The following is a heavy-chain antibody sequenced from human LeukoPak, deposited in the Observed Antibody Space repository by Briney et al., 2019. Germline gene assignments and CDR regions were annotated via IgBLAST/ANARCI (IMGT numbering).Heavy chain of an antibody. V-gene: IGHV3-11*06. J-gene: IGHJ4*02. CDR2: ISSSSSYT. D-gene: IGHD3-10*01. CDR1: GFTFSDYY. CDR3: ARVLLWFGELSDLYFDY. Sequence: KPGGSLRLSCAASGFTFSDYYMSWIRQAPGKGLEWVSYISSSSSYTNYADSVKGRFTISRDNAKNSLYLQMNSLRAVDTAVYYCARVLLWFGELSDLYFDYWGQGTLVTVSS.